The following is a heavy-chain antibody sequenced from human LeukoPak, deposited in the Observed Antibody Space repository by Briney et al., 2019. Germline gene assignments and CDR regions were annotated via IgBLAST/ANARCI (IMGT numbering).Heavy chain of an antibody. CDR3: ASSRVVITSFDY. CDR2: IYYSGST. V-gene: IGHV4-59*08. Sequence: SQTLSLTCAVYGGSFSGYYWSWIRQPPGKGLEWIGYIYYSGSTYYNPSLKSRVTISVDTSKNQFSLKLSSVTAADTAVYYCASSRVVITSFDYWGQGTLVTVSS. D-gene: IGHD3-22*01. J-gene: IGHJ4*02. CDR1: GGSFSGYY.